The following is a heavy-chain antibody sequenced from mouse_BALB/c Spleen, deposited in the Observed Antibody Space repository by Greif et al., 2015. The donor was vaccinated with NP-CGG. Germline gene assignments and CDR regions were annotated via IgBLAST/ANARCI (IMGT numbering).Heavy chain of an antibody. CDR3: ARDWYFDY. V-gene: IGHV1S130*01. Sequence: QVQLQQSGSVPVRPGASVKLSCKASGYTFTSSWMHWAKQRPGQGLEWIGEIHPNSGNTNYNEKFKGKATLTVDTSSSTAYVDLSSLTSEDSAVYYCARDWYFDYWGQGTTHTVSS. J-gene: IGHJ2*01. D-gene: IGHD4-1*01. CDR2: IHPNSGNT. CDR1: GYTFTSSW.